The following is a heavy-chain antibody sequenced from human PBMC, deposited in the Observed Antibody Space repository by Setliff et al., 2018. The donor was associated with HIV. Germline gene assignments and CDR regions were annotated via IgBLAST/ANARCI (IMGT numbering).Heavy chain of an antibody. CDR3: ARTGRSSTWWGLHYYYYMDV. CDR2: IYYSGST. D-gene: IGHD2-21*02. Sequence: LSLTCAVYGGSFSGYYWSWIRQPPGKGLEWIGYIYYSGSTNYKPSLKSRITISADTTKNQFSLRLTSVTAADTAVYFCARTGRSSTWWGLHYYYYMDVWGKGTTVTVSS. V-gene: IGHV4-59*08. J-gene: IGHJ6*03. CDR1: GGSFSGYY.